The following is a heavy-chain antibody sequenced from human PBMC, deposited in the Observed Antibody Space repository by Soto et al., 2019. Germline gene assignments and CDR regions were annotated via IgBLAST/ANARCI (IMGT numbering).Heavy chain of an antibody. CDR3: ARKPPMYYYGMDV. Sequence: GGSLRLSCAASGFTFSSYWMSWVRQAPGKGLEWVANIKQDGSEKYYVDSVKGRFTISRDNAKNSPYLQMNSLRAEDTAVYYCARKPPMYYYGMDVWGQGTTVTVSS. V-gene: IGHV3-7*03. J-gene: IGHJ6*02. CDR1: GFTFSSYW. CDR2: IKQDGSEK.